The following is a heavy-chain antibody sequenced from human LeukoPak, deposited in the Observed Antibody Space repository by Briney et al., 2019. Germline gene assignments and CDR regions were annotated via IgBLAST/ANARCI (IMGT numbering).Heavy chain of an antibody. CDR2: IYPSGRI. J-gene: IGHJ4*02. V-gene: IGHV4-59*02. D-gene: IGHD3-22*01. Sequence: SATLSLTCSVSSGSVTDSCWSWFRPAPGKGFEWLGFIYPSGRIEYSPSLRSRVSFSVATSRMEATVRLRSVTASDTAVYYCTREGYDRSGYFLDFWGQGILVTVSS. CDR3: TREGYDRSGYFLDF. CDR1: SGSVTDSC.